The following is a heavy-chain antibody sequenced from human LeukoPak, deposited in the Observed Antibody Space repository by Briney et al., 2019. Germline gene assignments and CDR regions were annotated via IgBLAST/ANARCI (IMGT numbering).Heavy chain of an antibody. J-gene: IGHJ4*02. V-gene: IGHV3-30*18. D-gene: IGHD4-23*01. CDR2: ISYDGSNK. CDR3: AKELDYGGNSPFHY. CDR1: RFTFSDYG. Sequence: PGRSLRLSCTASRFTFSDYGMHWVRQAPGKGLEWVAFISYDGSNKYYADSVKGRFTISRVNSKNTLYLQMNSLRAEDTAVYYCAKELDYGGNSPFHYWGQGTLVTVSS.